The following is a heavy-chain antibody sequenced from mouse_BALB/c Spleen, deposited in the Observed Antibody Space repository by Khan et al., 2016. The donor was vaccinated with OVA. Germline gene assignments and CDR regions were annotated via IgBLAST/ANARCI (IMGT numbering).Heavy chain of an antibody. Sequence: QVQLKQSGPGLVAPSQSLSITCTVSGFSLTGYGVNWVRQPPGKGLEWLGMIWGDGNTDYNSALKSRLSISKDNSKSQVFLKMNSLQTDDTARYDCARGVYYDYAYYYAMDYWGQGTSVTVSA. V-gene: IGHV2-6-7*01. CDR2: IWGDGNT. J-gene: IGHJ4*01. CDR1: GFSLTGYG. CDR3: ARGVYYDYAYYYAMDY. D-gene: IGHD2-4*01.